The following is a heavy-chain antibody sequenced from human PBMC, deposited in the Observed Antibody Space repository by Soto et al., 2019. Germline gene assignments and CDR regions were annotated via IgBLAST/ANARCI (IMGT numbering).Heavy chain of an antibody. CDR1: GASISSVPNY. D-gene: IGHD5-18*01. J-gene: IGHJ4*02. CDR3: AREDKPYGYAY. CDR2: ISYSGST. V-gene: IGHV4-31*03. Sequence: SETLSLTCTVSGASISSVPNYWNWVRQHPGKGLEWIGSISYSGSTYYNPSLRSRVTISVDTSKNQFSLKLNSVTAADTAVYNCAREDKPYGYAYWGKGTLVPVSS.